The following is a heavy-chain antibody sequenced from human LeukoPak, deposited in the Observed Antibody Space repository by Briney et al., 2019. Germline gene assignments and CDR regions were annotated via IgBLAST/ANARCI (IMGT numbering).Heavy chain of an antibody. V-gene: IGHV1-69*13. D-gene: IGHD5-18*01. J-gene: IGHJ6*03. Sequence: ASVKLSCKASGGTFSSYAISWVRQAPGQGLEWMGGIIPIFGTANYAQKFQGRVTITADESTSTAYMELSSLRSEDTAVYYCARGYSYGPGDYYYMDVWGKGTTVTVSS. CDR1: GGTFSSYA. CDR3: ARGYSYGPGDYYYMDV. CDR2: IIPIFGTA.